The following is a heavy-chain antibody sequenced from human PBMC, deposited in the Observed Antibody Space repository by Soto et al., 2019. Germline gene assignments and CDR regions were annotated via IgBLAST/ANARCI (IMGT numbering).Heavy chain of an antibody. J-gene: IGHJ4*02. CDR2: ISGSGGST. Sequence: GGSLRLSCAASGFTFSSYAMSWVRQAPGKGLEWVSAISGSGGSTYYADSVKGRFTISRDNSKNTLYLQMNSLGAKDTAVYYCARDSTSSSSQDYWGQGTLVTVSS. CDR1: GFTFSSYA. D-gene: IGHD6-6*01. CDR3: ARDSTSSSSQDY. V-gene: IGHV3-23*01.